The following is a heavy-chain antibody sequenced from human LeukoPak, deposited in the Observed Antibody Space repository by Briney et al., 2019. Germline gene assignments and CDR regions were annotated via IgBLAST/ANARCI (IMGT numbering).Heavy chain of an antibody. CDR1: GDSISTYY. Sequence: SETLSLTCTASGDSISTYYWSWIRQPPAKRLEWIGYIYFSGTTNYNPSLKRRVTISVDTSKNQFSLRLSSVTAAATAVYYCARHGPLYDIWSAQFYFDYWGQGTLVTVSS. D-gene: IGHD3-3*01. V-gene: IGHV4-59*08. CDR3: ARHGPLYDIWSAQFYFDY. CDR2: IYFSGTT. J-gene: IGHJ4*02.